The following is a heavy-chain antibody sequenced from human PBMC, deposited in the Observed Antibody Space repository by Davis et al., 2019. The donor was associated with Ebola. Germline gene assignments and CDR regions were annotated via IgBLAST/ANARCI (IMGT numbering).Heavy chain of an antibody. J-gene: IGHJ4*02. V-gene: IGHV1-69*13. Sequence: SAQVSCKASGGTFSSYAISWVRRPPGQGLEWMGGIIPIFGTANYAQKFQGRVTITADESTSTAYMELSSLRSEDTAVYYCARELTGYYKGEGYFDYWGQGTLVTVSS. D-gene: IGHD3-9*01. CDR2: IIPIFGTA. CDR1: GGTFSSYA. CDR3: ARELTGYYKGEGYFDY.